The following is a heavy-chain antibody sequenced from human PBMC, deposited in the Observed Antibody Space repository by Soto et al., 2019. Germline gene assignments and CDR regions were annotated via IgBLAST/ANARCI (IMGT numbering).Heavy chain of an antibody. CDR1: GGSVSSGSYC. J-gene: IGHJ4*02. D-gene: IGHD1-26*01. CDR2: IYYSGNT. Sequence: SETLSLTCTVSGGSVSSGSYCWSWIRQPPGKGLEWIGYIYYSGNTNYNPSLKSRVTISVDTSKNHFSLKLTSVTAADTAVYYCARGVGATYLDYWGQGTLVTVSS. V-gene: IGHV4-61*03. CDR3: ARGVGATYLDY.